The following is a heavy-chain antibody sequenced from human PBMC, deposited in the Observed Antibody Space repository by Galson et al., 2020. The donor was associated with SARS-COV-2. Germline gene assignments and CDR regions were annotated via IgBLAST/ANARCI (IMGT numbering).Heavy chain of an antibody. CDR1: GFTFSSYW. J-gene: IGHJ6*02. Sequence: GESLKISCAASGFTFSSYWMSWVRQAPGKGLEWVANIKQDGSEKYYVDSVKGRFTISRDNAKNSLYLQMNSLRAEDTAVYYCARDGGSISSEDNCYYYVMDVWCQWTTVTGSS. V-gene: IGHV3-7*04. D-gene: IGHD6-6*01. CDR2: IKQDGSEK. CDR3: ARDGGSISSEDNCYYYVMDV.